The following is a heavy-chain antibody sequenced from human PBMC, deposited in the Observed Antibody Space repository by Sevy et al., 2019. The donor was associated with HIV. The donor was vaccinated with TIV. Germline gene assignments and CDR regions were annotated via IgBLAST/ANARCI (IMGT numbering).Heavy chain of an antibody. V-gene: IGHV1-2*02. CDR3: ARDRFIFGSGPPDS. Sequence: ASVKVSCEASGFSFTAYFIHWVRQAPGQGLEWMGWINPNSGCTNYAQKFQDRVTMTSDASISAAYMELTSVTSDDMAVYYCARDRFIFGSGPPDSWGQGTLVTVSS. D-gene: IGHD2-15*01. CDR1: GFSFTAYF. CDR2: INPNSGCT. J-gene: IGHJ4*02.